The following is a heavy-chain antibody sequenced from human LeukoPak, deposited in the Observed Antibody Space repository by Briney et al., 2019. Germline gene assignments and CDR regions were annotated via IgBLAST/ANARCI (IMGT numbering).Heavy chain of an antibody. CDR1: GFTFSSYG. Sequence: GRSLRLSCAASGFTFSSYGMHWVRQAPGKGLEWVAVIWYDGSNKYYADSVKGRFTISRDNSKNTLYLQMNSLRAEDTAVYYCARGPSSANYYYMDVWGKRTTVTVSS. CDR2: IWYDGSNK. V-gene: IGHV3-33*01. J-gene: IGHJ6*03. CDR3: ARGPSSANYYYMDV. D-gene: IGHD2-15*01.